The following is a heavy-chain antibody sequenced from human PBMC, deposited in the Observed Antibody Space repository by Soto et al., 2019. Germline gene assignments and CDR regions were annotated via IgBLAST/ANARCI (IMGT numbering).Heavy chain of an antibody. CDR2: IYYSGST. CDR3: ARGRKKYCSSTSCYVERVDY. J-gene: IGHJ4*02. Sequence: QVQLQESGPGLVKPSQTLSLTCTVSGGSISSGGYYWSWIHQHPGKGLEWIGYIYYSGSTYYNPSLKSRVTISVDTSKNQFSLKLSSVTAADTAVYYCARGRKKYCSSTSCYVERVDYWGQGTLVTVSS. CDR1: GGSISSGGYY. V-gene: IGHV4-31*03. D-gene: IGHD2-2*01.